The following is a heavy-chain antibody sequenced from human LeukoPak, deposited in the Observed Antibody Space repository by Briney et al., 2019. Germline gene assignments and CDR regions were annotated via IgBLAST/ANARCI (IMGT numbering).Heavy chain of an antibody. V-gene: IGHV1-2*02. D-gene: IGHD1-26*01. CDR1: GYTFTGYY. Sequence: ASVKVSCKASGYTFTGYYMHWVRQAPGQGLEWMGWINPNSGGTNYAQKFQGRVTMTRDTSISTAYMELSRLRSDDTAVYYCARGCNRWELLLGAFDYWGQGTLVTVSS. CDR2: INPNSGGT. J-gene: IGHJ4*02. CDR3: ARGCNRWELLLGAFDY.